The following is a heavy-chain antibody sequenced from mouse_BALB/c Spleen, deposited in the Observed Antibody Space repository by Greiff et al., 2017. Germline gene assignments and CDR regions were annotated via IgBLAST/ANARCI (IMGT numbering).Heavy chain of an antibody. D-gene: IGHD2-1*01. Sequence: SVKGRFTISRDNARNILYLQMSSLRSEDTAMYYCARIYYGNTYFDYWGQGTTLTVSS. V-gene: IGHV5-6-5*01. J-gene: IGHJ2*01. CDR3: ARIYYGNTYFDY.